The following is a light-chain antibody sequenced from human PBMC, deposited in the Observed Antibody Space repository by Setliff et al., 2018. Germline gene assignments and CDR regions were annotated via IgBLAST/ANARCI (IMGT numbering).Light chain of an antibody. CDR3: NAYTSGSTYV. CDR1: NSDVGGYDY. CDR2: EVT. Sequence: QSALAQPAAVSGSPGQSIAISCTGSNSDVGGYDYVSWYQQHPNRAPKLLIYEVTKRPSGVSDRFSGSKSGNTASLTISGLQAEDEAHYYCNAYTSGSTYVFGTGTKVTVL. V-gene: IGLV2-14*01. J-gene: IGLJ1*01.